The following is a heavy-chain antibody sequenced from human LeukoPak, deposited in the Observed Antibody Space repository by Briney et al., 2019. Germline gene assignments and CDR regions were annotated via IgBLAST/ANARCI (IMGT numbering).Heavy chain of an antibody. J-gene: IGHJ4*02. V-gene: IGHV4-59*01. CDR3: ARTTRGYSYGYGLIDY. CDR2: IYYSGST. CDR1: GGSISSYY. Sequence: PSETLSLTCTVSGGSISSYYWSWIRQPPGEGLEWIGYIYYSGSTNYNPSLKSRVTISVDTSKNQFSLKLSSVTAADTAVYYCARTTRGYSYGYGLIDYWGQGTLVTVSS. D-gene: IGHD5-18*01.